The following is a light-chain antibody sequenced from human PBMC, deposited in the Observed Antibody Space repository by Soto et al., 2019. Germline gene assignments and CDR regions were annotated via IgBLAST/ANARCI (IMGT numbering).Light chain of an antibody. CDR1: SSDVGEYNY. V-gene: IGLV2-14*03. CDR2: DVS. CDR3: SSSTRSNTIYL. Sequence: QSVLTQPASVSGSPGQSIAISCTGTSSDVGEYNYVSWYQQHPGKAPKLIIYDVSERPSGVSNRFSGSKSGNTASLTISGLQAEDEADYYCSSSTRSNTIYLFGTGTKVTVL. J-gene: IGLJ1*01.